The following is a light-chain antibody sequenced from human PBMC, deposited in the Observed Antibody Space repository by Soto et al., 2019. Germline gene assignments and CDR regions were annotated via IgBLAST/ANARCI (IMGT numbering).Light chain of an antibody. J-gene: IGKJ1*01. V-gene: IGKV1-5*01. CDR1: QSVSSW. CDR2: DAS. CDR3: QQYNSYSEA. Sequence: DIQMTQSPSTLSASVGDRVTITCRVSQSVSSWLAWYQQKPGKAPNLLIYDASSLESGVPSRFSGSGSGTEFTLTISSLQPDDFATYYCQQYNSYSEAFGQGTKVDIK.